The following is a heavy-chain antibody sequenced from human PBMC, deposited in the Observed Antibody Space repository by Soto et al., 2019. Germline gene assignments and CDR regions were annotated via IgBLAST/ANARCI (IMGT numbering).Heavy chain of an antibody. Sequence: PSETLSLTCTVSGGSISSGGYYWSWIRQHPGKGLEWIGYIYYSGSTYYNPSLKSRVTISVDTSKNQFSLKLSSVTAADTAVYYCARVPTVTYGEDYWGQGTLVTVSS. CDR2: IYYSGST. V-gene: IGHV4-31*03. CDR3: ARVPTVTYGEDY. J-gene: IGHJ4*02. CDR1: GGSISSGGYY. D-gene: IGHD4-17*01.